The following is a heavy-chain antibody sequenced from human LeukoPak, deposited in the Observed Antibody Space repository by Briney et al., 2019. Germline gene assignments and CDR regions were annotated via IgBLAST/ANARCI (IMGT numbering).Heavy chain of an antibody. Sequence: PSETLSLTCTVSGGSISSYCWSWIRQLPGKGLEWIGYIYYSGSTNYNPSLKSRVTISVDTSKNQFSLKLSSVTAADTAVYYCARDSLAYCGGDCLDAFDIWGQGTMVTVSS. CDR3: ARDSLAYCGGDCLDAFDI. CDR2: IYYSGST. CDR1: GGSISSYC. V-gene: IGHV4-59*01. D-gene: IGHD2-21*02. J-gene: IGHJ3*02.